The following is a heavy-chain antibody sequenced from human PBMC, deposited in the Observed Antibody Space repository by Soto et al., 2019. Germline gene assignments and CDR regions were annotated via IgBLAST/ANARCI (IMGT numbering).Heavy chain of an antibody. Sequence: GGSLRLSCAASGFTFSSYWMHWVRQAPGKGLEWVSRMNMDGNRISYVDSVKGRCTISRDNAKNTFYMEMNSARVEDTAVYYCVRGDFDRYDGHGYLGRFWGQGSLVTVSS. CDR2: MNMDGNRI. J-gene: IGHJ4*02. V-gene: IGHV3-74*01. D-gene: IGHD3-22*01. CDR3: VRGDFDRYDGHGYLGRF. CDR1: GFTFSSYW.